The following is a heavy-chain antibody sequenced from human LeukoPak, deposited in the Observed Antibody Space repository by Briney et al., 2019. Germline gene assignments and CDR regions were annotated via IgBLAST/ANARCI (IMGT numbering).Heavy chain of an antibody. J-gene: IGHJ4*02. CDR1: GYTFTGYY. D-gene: IGHD3-22*01. CDR2: INPNSGDT. CDR3: ASSSGYWR. V-gene: IGHV1-2*02. Sequence: ASVKVSCKASGYTFTGYYIHWVRQAPGQGLEWMGWINPNSGDTNYAQNFQGRVTMTRDMSTSTVYMELSSLRSEDTAIYYCASSSGYWRWGQGTLVTVSS.